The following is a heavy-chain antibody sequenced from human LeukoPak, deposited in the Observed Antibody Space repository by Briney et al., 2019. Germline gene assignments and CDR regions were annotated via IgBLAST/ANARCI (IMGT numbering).Heavy chain of an antibody. CDR3: ARAHYDFWSGYYNY. CDR1: GFTFSSYW. D-gene: IGHD3-3*01. CDR2: IKQDGSEK. J-gene: IGHJ4*02. Sequence: GGSLRLSCAASGFTFSSYWMSWVRQAPGKGLKWVANIKQDGSEKYYVDSVKGRFTISRDNAKNSLYLQMNSLRAEDTAVYYCARAHYDFWSGYYNYWGQGTLVTVSS. V-gene: IGHV3-7*01.